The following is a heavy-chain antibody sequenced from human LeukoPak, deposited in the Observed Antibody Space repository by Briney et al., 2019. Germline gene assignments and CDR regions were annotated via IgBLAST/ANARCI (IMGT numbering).Heavy chain of an antibody. CDR1: GYTFTGYY. J-gene: IGHJ4*02. Sequence: ASVKVSCKASGYTFTGYYMHWVRQAPGQGLEWMGWINPNSGGTNYAQKFQGRVTMTRDTSISTAYMELSRLRSDDTAVYYCARGYSYGPTPFDYWGQGTLVTVSS. CDR2: INPNSGGT. V-gene: IGHV1-2*02. D-gene: IGHD5-18*01. CDR3: ARGYSYGPTPFDY.